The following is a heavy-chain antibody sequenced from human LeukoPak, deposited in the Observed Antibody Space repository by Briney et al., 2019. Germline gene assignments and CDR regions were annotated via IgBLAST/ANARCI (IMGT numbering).Heavy chain of an antibody. CDR2: ISASNGNT. J-gene: IGHJ4*02. Sequence: ASVKVSCKASGYTFISYVINWVRQAPGQGLNWMGWISASNGNTDYAQKFQGRVTITTDTSTPPAYLELRGLRSDDTAVYYCATDTSYSWYDTFGEYWCQGTLVTVSS. CDR1: GYTFISYV. V-gene: IGHV1-18*01. CDR3: ATDTSYSWYDTFGEY. D-gene: IGHD6-13*01.